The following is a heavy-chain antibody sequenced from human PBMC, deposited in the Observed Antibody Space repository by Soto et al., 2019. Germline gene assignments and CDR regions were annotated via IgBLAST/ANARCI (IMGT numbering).Heavy chain of an antibody. CDR1: GGTFSSYA. CDR3: ARPRYYYDSSGYWDWYFDL. CDR2: IIPIFGTA. D-gene: IGHD3-22*01. Sequence: QVQLVQSGAEVKKPGSSVKVSCKASGGTFSSYAISWVRQAPGQGLEWMGGIIPIFGTANYAQKFQGRVTITADESTSTAYMDLSSLRSEDTAVYYCARPRYYYDSSGYWDWYFDLWGRGTLFTVSS. V-gene: IGHV1-69*01. J-gene: IGHJ2*01.